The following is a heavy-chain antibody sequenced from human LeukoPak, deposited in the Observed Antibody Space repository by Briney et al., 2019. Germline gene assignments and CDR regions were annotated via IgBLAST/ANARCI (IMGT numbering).Heavy chain of an antibody. D-gene: IGHD2-15*01. J-gene: IGHJ4*02. CDR3: TADGCGGTCYFDH. V-gene: IGHV3-33*01. CDR2: IWYDGSDK. Sequence: GKSLTLSCAASGLTFSSHGMHWVRQAPGKGLEWVALIWYDGSDKYYADSVRGRFTITRDNAKNMLYLQMNSLGVEDTAVYYCTADGCGGTCYFDHWGQGALVTLSS. CDR1: GLTFSSHG.